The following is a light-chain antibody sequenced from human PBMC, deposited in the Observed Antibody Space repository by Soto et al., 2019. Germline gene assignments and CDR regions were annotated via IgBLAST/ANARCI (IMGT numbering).Light chain of an antibody. CDR1: PDIVTY. V-gene: IGKV1-5*01. Sequence: IHMTQSPSTVSASVGESVTISCRASPDIVTYLAWYQQKPGKAPQLLIFDASTLQSGATPSFRGSGSGSDFSLTISNLQPDDVGVYFCQHYTLSSGPFGGGTRVET. J-gene: IGKJ4*02. CDR3: QHYTLSSGP. CDR2: DAS.